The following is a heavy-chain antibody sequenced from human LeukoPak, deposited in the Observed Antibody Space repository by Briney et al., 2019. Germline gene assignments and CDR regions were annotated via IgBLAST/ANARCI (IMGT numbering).Heavy chain of an antibody. D-gene: IGHD4-17*01. V-gene: IGHV4-59*08. CDR1: GGSISSYY. Sequence: SETLSLTYTVSGGSISSYYWSWIRQPPGKGLEWIGYIYYSGSTNYNPSLKSRVTISVDTSKNQFSLKLSSVTAADTAVYYCAGHGDRNNQRDYYYGMDVWGQGTTVTVSS. CDR3: AGHGDRNNQRDYYYGMDV. J-gene: IGHJ6*02. CDR2: IYYSGST.